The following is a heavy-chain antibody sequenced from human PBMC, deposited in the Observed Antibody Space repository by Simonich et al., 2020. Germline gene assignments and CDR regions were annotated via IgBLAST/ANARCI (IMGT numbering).Heavy chain of an antibody. D-gene: IGHD6-6*01. J-gene: IGHJ4*02. V-gene: IGHV4-39*01. Sequence: QLQLQESGPGLVKPSETLSLTCTVSGGSISSSCYYWGWIRQPPGKGLEWIGSISYSGVTSYNPSLKSRVTISVVTSKNQFSLKLSSVTAADTAVYYCARWAYSSSYFDYWGQGTLVTVSS. CDR1: GGSISSSCYY. CDR3: ARWAYSSSYFDY. CDR2: ISYSGVT.